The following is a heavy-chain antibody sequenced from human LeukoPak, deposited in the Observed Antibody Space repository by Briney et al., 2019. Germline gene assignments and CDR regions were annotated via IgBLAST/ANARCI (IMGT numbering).Heavy chain of an antibody. Sequence: GGSLRLSCAASGFTFSGSWMSWVRQAPGKGLEWVATIKGDGSGKFYVDSVKGRFAISRDDAKSSLFLQMDSLRSEDTVVYYCTKNTHDYWGQGTLVTVSS. CDR1: GFTFSGSW. CDR2: IKGDGSGK. V-gene: IGHV3-7*01. CDR3: TKNTHDY. D-gene: IGHD1/OR15-1a*01. J-gene: IGHJ4*02.